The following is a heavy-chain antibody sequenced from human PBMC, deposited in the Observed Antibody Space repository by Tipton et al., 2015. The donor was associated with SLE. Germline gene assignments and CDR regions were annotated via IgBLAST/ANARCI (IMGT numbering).Heavy chain of an antibody. CDR1: GLTFSSYW. J-gene: IGHJ4*02. D-gene: IGHD5-12*01. Sequence: SLRLSCADSGLTFSSYWMSWVRQAPGKGLEWVANIKQDGSEKYYVDSVKGRFTISRDNAKNSLYLQMNSLRAEDTAVYYCARDSGYDYDAMVEYWGQGTLVTVSS. CDR3: ARDSGYDYDAMVEY. CDR2: IKQDGSEK. V-gene: IGHV3-7*01.